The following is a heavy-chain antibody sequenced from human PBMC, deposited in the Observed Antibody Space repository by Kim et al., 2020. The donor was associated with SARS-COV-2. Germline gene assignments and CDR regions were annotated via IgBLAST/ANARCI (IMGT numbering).Heavy chain of an antibody. V-gene: IGHV3-33*01. D-gene: IGHD2-8*01. CDR1: GFTFSSYG. Sequence: GGSLRLSCAASGFTFSSYGMHWVRQAPGKGLEWVAVIWYDGSNKYYADSVKGRFTISRDNSKNTLYLQMNSLRAEDTAVYYCARDRDVLIPGHLDYWGQGTLVTVSS. J-gene: IGHJ4*02. CDR3: ARDRDVLIPGHLDY. CDR2: IWYDGSNK.